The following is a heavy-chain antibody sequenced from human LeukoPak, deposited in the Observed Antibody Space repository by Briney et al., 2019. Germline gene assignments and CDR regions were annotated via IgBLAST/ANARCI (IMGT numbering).Heavy chain of an antibody. D-gene: IGHD1-20*01. J-gene: IGHJ3*02. CDR1: GFTFSDHY. V-gene: IGHV3-72*01. CDR3: ARVLTGTGGTFDI. CDR2: SRNKPNSYTT. Sequence: GGSMTLSCSASGFTFSDHYMDWVRQPPGKGLEWVGRSRNKPNSYTTEYAASVKGRFTISRDDSKNSLYLQMNSLKTEDTAVYYCARVLTGTGGTFDIWGQGTMVTVSS.